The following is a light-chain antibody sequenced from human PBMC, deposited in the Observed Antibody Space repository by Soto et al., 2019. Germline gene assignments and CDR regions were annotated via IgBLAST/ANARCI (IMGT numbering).Light chain of an antibody. V-gene: IGLV3-21*04. Sequence: SYELTQPPSVSVAPGKTARITCGGNKIGSKSVHWYQQKPGQAPVLVIYYDSDRPSGIPERFSGSNSGNTATLTISRVEAGDEADYYCQVWDSSSDHPGVFGTGTKVTVL. CDR1: KIGSKS. J-gene: IGLJ1*01. CDR3: QVWDSSSDHPGV. CDR2: YDS.